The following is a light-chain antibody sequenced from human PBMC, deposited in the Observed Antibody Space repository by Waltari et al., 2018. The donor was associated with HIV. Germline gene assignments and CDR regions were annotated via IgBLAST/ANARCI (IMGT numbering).Light chain of an antibody. CDR2: DNT. V-gene: IGLV1-51*01. Sequence: QSVLTQPPSVSAAPGQKVTISCSGSSSNIWRNYVSWYQQLPGAAPKLLIYDNTERPSGMPARFSGSKSGTSATLGITGLQTGDEADYYCGTWDSSLGGWVFGGGTKLAVL. J-gene: IGLJ3*02. CDR1: SSNIWRNY. CDR3: GTWDSSLGGWV.